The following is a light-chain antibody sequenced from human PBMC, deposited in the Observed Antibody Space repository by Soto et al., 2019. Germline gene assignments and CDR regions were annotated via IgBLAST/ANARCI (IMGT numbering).Light chain of an antibody. CDR1: QGISSY. J-gene: IGKJ2*01. Sequence: AIRMTQSPSSLSASTGDRVTITCRASQGISSYLAWYQQKPGKAPNLLVYAASTLQSGVPSRFSGSGSGTDFTLTISCLLSEDFAAYYCQQYYTYPRTFGQGTKLEIK. CDR3: QQYYTYPRT. CDR2: AAS. V-gene: IGKV1-8*01.